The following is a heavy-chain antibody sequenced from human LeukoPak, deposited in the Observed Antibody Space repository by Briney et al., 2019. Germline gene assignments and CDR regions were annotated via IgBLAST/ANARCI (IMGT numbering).Heavy chain of an antibody. CDR2: ISYDGSNK. V-gene: IGHV3-30*03. D-gene: IGHD4-17*01. CDR3: ASGVTTGPWNFDY. Sequence: GGSLRLSCAASGFTFSSYGMHWVRQAPGKGLEWVAVISYDGSNKYYADSEKGRFTISRDNSKNTLYLQMNSLRAEDTAVYYCASGVTTGPWNFDYWGQGTLVTVSS. J-gene: IGHJ4*02. CDR1: GFTFSSYG.